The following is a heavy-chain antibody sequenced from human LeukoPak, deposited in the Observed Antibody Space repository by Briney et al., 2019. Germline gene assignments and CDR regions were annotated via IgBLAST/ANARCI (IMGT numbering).Heavy chain of an antibody. CDR1: GFTVSSHY. CDR2: IYGGGTT. J-gene: IGHJ4*02. D-gene: IGHD3-22*01. Sequence: GGSLRLSCAASGFTVSSHYMSWVRQAPGKGLEWVSLIYGGGTTYYADSVKGRFTISRDNSKNTLYLQMNSLRAEDTAVYYCAANPWGYYDSSGYPEYYFDYWGQGTLVTVSS. CDR3: AANPWGYYDSSGYPEYYFDY. V-gene: IGHV3-53*01.